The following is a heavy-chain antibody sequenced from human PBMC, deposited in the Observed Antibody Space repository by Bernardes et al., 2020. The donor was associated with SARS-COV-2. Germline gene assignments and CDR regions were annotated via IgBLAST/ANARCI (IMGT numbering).Heavy chain of an antibody. V-gene: IGHV4-59*01. CDR1: GGSISAYY. Sequence: SESLCLTCSVSGGSISAYYLSWFRQPPGKGLEWIGYLYYTGSTNYNPSLQSRVTISVDTSKNQFSLKLSSVTAADTAVYYCARGVDYWGRGILVTVSS. CDR2: LYYTGST. CDR3: ARGVDY. J-gene: IGHJ4*02.